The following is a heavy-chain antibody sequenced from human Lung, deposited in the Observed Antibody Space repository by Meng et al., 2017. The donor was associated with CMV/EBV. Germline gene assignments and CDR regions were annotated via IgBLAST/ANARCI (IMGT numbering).Heavy chain of an antibody. CDR3: ARDIDCTVTTCYFADGFDS. D-gene: IGHD2-2*01. V-gene: IGHV3-21*01. CDR2: ISSGSIYI. Sequence: GGSLRLXCAASGFNLNIYSMNWVRQAPGKGLEWVSAISSGSIYIYYADSVKGRFTISRDNAENSLYLPQNNLRAEDSAVYSCARDIDCTVTTCYFADGFDSXGQGXMVTVSS. CDR1: GFNLNIYS. J-gene: IGHJ3*01.